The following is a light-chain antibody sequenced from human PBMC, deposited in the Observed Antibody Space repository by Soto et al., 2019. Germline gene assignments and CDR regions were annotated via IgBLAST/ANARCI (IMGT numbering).Light chain of an antibody. CDR2: EVT. CDR1: SSDVGAYKY. CDR3: TSYVGNDIWV. V-gene: IGLV2-8*01. Sequence: QSALTQPPSASGSPGQSVTISCTGTSSDVGAYKYVSWYQQYPGKAPKLMIYEVTKRPSGVPDRFSGSKSGNTASLTVSVIQAEDEADYYCTSYVGNDIWVFGGGTKVTVL. J-gene: IGLJ3*02.